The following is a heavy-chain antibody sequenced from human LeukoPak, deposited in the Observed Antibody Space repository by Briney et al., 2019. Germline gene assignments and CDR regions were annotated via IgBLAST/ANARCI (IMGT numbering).Heavy chain of an antibody. J-gene: IGHJ4*02. V-gene: IGHV3-30*18. CDR3: AKAGLTTVTTRHFDY. Sequence: GGPLRLSCAASGFTFSSYGMHWVRQAPGKGLEWVAVISYDGSNKYYADSVKGRFTISRDNSKNTLYLQMNSLRAEDTAVYYCAKAGLTTVTTRHFDYWGQGTLVTVSS. D-gene: IGHD4-17*01. CDR2: ISYDGSNK. CDR1: GFTFSSYG.